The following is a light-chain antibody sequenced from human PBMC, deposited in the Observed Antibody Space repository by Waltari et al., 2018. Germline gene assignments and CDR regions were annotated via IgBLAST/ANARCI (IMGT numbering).Light chain of an antibody. CDR1: QSVSTN. J-gene: IGKJ2*01. V-gene: IGKV3-15*01. Sequence: ETVMTQSPTTLSLSPGERATLSCRASQSVSTNLAWYQQRPGQAPRLLIYGASIRATGVPARFRGRGAGTEFTLTISSLQSEDFAVYYCQQYNNWPPYIFGQGSQLEI. CDR2: GAS. CDR3: QQYNNWPPYI.